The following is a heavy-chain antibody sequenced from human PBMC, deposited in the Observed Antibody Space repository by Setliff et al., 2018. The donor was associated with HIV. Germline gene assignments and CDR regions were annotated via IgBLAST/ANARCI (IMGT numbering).Heavy chain of an antibody. J-gene: IGHJ6*03. D-gene: IGHD5-12*01. CDR1: GLIFSSYE. CDR3: AKGRRPVDLVSTSIRYYFYMGV. CDR2: IGGHDGSYA. V-gene: IGHV3-30*02. Sequence: GGSLRLSCAASGLIFSSYEMNWVRQAPGKGLEWISFIGGHDGSYAYHADSVKGRFTMSRDNSKNTVSLEMNSLRVEDTGVYYCAKGRRPVDLVSTSIRYYFYMGVWGKGTTVTVSS.